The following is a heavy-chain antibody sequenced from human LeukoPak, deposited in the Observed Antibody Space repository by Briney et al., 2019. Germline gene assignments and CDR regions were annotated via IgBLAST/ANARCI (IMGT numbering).Heavy chain of an antibody. CDR2: INPNSGGT. J-gene: IGHJ4*02. Sequence: ASVKVSCKASGYTFTGYYMHWVRQAPGQGLEWMGWINPNSGGTNYAQKFQGRVTMTRDTSISTAYTELSRLRSDDTAVYYCARTIEYYYDSSGYYYFDYWGQGTLVTVSS. CDR1: GYTFTGYY. CDR3: ARTIEYYYDSSGYYYFDY. D-gene: IGHD3-22*01. V-gene: IGHV1-2*02.